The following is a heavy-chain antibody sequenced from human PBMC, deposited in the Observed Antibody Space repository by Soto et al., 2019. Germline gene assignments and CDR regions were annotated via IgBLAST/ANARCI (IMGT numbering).Heavy chain of an antibody. V-gene: IGHV3-74*01. CDR1: GFAFISYW. CDR2: INSDGSST. Sequence: GVFLSLSCSASGFAFISYWMHWVRQAPGKGLVWVSRINSDGSSTSYADSVKGRFTISRDNAKNTLYLQMNSLRAEDTAVYYCARIAAPRAWGQGTLVTVSS. J-gene: IGHJ5*02. CDR3: ARIAAPRA. D-gene: IGHD6-13*01.